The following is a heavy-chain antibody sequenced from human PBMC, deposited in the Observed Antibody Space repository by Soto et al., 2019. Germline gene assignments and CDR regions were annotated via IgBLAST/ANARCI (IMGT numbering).Heavy chain of an antibody. CDR2: IIGSGADT. J-gene: IGHJ4*02. V-gene: IGHV3-23*01. Sequence: EVQLLDSGGGSVQPGASLRLSCAASGFTFKTYTMNWVRQAPGQGLEWVSGIIGSGADTYYADSVKGRFTISRDNSKNKPYLLMLSLRAEDTAVYYCAKGSSCHYDSFDYWGQGTLVSVSS. CDR3: AKGSSCHYDSFDY. CDR1: GFTFKTYT. D-gene: IGHD3-22*01.